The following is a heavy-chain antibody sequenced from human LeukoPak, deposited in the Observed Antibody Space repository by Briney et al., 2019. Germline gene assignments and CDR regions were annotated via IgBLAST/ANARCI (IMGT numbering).Heavy chain of an antibody. Sequence: PSETLSLTGTVSRGSISSGDNYWSWILQPAGKGLEWIGRIYTSGSTNYNPSLKSRVTISGDTSKNQFSLRLSSVTAADTAVYYCARASYSYDINGWVPFDYWGQGTLVTVSS. CDR2: IYTSGST. D-gene: IGHD3-22*01. J-gene: IGHJ4*02. CDR1: RGSISSGDNY. CDR3: ARASYSYDINGWVPFDY. V-gene: IGHV4-61*02.